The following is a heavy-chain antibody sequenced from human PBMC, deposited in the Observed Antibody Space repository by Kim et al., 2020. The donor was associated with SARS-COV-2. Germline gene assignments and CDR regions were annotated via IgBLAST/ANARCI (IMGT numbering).Heavy chain of an antibody. CDR2: INHSGST. CDR1: GGSFSGYY. J-gene: IGHJ5*02. Sequence: SETLSLTCAVYGGSFSGYYWSWIRQPPGKGLEWIGEINHSGSTNYNPSLKSRVTISVDTSKNQFSLKLSSVTAADTAVYYCARGPPSIVVVVAATRWFDP. CDR3: ARGPPSIVVVVAATRWFDP. D-gene: IGHD2-15*01. V-gene: IGHV4-34*01.